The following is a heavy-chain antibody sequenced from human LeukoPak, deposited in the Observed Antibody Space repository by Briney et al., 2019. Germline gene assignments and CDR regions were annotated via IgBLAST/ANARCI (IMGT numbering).Heavy chain of an antibody. CDR1: GFTFSSYE. CDR2: ISSSGSTI. CDR3: ASFPPDYYYYMDV. Sequence: GGSLRLSCAASGFTFSSYEMNWVRQAPGKGLEWVSYISSSGSTIYYADSVKGRFTISRDNAKNSLYLQMNSLRAEDTAVYYCASFPPDYYYYMDVWGTGTTVTVSS. V-gene: IGHV3-48*03. J-gene: IGHJ6*03.